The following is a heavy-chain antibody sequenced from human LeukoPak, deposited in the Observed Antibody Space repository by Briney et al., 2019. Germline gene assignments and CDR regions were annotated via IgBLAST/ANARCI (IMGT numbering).Heavy chain of an antibody. Sequence: GGSLRLSCAASGFTFSSYSMNWVRQAPGKGLDWVSYISSSSSTIYYADSVKGRFTISRDNAKNSLYLQMNSLRAEDTAVYYCARSEGYSSSSPSYYYGMDVWGQGTTVTVSS. D-gene: IGHD6-6*01. CDR1: GFTFSSYS. CDR3: ARSEGYSSSSPSYYYGMDV. CDR2: ISSSSSTI. V-gene: IGHV3-48*01. J-gene: IGHJ6*02.